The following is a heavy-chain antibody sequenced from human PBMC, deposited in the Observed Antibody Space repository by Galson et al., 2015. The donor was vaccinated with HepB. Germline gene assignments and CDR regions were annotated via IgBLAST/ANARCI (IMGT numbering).Heavy chain of an antibody. D-gene: IGHD3-3*01. J-gene: IGHJ6*02. CDR3: ATSYDVSPSSYYGMDI. CDR2: IIPIFGTP. Sequence: SVKVSCKASGRSFRTYAINWVRQAPGQGLEWMGGIIPIFGTPNYAERFQGRIIITADESTNTAYMGLSSLRSEDTAVYYCATSYDVSPSSYYGMDIWGHGTTVTVSS. V-gene: IGHV1-69*13. CDR1: GRSFRTYA.